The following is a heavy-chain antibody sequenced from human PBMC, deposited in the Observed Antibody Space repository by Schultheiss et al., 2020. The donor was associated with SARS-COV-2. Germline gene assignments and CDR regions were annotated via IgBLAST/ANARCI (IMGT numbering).Heavy chain of an antibody. V-gene: IGHV3-15*01. D-gene: IGHD3-9*01. CDR3: TTKRGGFLRYFDWGMDYYYGMDV. Sequence: GGSLRLSCAASGFTFSNAWMSWVRQAPGKGLEWVGRIKSKTDGGTTDYAAPVKGRFTISRDDSKNTLYLQMNSLKTEDTAVYYCTTKRGGFLRYFDWGMDYYYGMDVWGQGTTVTVSS. J-gene: IGHJ6*02. CDR2: IKSKTDGGTT. CDR1: GFTFSNAW.